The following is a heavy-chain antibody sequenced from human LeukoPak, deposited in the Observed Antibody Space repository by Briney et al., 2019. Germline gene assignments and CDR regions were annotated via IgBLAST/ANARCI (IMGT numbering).Heavy chain of an antibody. D-gene: IGHD6-13*01. CDR2: INHSGST. CDR1: GGSFSGYY. CDR3: ASDSSSWYQIRYYYYYGMDV. V-gene: IGHV4-34*01. Sequence: PSETLSLTCAVYGGSFSGYYWSWIRQPPGKGLEWIGEINHSGSTNYNPSLKSRVTISVDMSKNQFSLKLSSVTAADTAVYYCASDSSSWYQIRYYYYYGMDVWGQGTTVTVSS. J-gene: IGHJ6*02.